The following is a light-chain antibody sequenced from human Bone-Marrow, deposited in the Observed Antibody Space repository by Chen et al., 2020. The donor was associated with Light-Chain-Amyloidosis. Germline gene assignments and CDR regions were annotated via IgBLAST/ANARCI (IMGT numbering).Light chain of an antibody. CDR3: MQALQTPRT. CDR1: QSLLYSNGYNY. CDR2: FGS. V-gene: IGKV2-28*01. J-gene: IGKJ3*01. Sequence: DIVLTQSPLSLPVTPGEPASISCRSRQSLLYSNGYNYLDRYLQKPGQSPQLRVYFGSNRASGVPERFSGSGSGADFTLEISRVESEDVGVYYCMQALQTPRTFGPGTKVDIK.